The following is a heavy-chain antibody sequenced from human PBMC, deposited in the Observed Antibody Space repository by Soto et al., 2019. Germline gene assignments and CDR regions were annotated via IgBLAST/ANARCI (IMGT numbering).Heavy chain of an antibody. CDR2: IIPIFGTA. CDR1: GYTFTSYD. D-gene: IGHD3-22*01. CDR3: ARESRKYYYDSSGYYYFDY. J-gene: IGHJ4*02. V-gene: IGHV1-69*13. Sequence: SVKVSCKASGYTFTSYDMHWVRQAPGQGLEWMGGIIPIFGTANYAQKFQGRVTITADESTSTAYMELSSLRSEDTAVYYCARESRKYYYDSSGYYYFDYWGQGTLVTVSS.